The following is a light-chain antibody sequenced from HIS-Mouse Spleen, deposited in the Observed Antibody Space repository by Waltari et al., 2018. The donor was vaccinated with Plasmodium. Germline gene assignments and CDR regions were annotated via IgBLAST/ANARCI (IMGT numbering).Light chain of an antibody. CDR1: ALPKKY. J-gene: IGLJ2*01. V-gene: IGLV3-10*01. CDR3: YSTDSSGNHRV. Sequence: SYELTQPPSVSVSPGQTARITCSGDALPKKYAYWYQQKSGQAPVLVIYEDSNRPAGSPERVSGASSGTMATLTISGAQVEDEADYYCYSTDSSGNHRVFGGGTKLTVL. CDR2: EDS.